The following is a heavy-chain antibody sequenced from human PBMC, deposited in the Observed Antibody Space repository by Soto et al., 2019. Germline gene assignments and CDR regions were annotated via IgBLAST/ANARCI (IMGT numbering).Heavy chain of an antibody. Sequence: PSETLSLTCTVSGGSISSYYWSWIRQPPGKGLEWIGYIYYSGSTNYNPSLKSRVTISVDTSKNQFSLKLSSVTAADTAVYYCARVGYYGSGSYQAHYYMDVWGKGTTVTSP. CDR3: ARVGYYGSGSYQAHYYMDV. J-gene: IGHJ6*03. V-gene: IGHV4-59*01. CDR1: GGSISSYY. CDR2: IYYSGST. D-gene: IGHD3-10*01.